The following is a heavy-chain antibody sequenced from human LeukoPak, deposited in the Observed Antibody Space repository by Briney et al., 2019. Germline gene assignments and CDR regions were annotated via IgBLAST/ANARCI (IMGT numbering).Heavy chain of an antibody. D-gene: IGHD2-21*02. CDR3: ASGYCGGACQLGGVDM. CDR1: GGSISSYY. Sequence: SETLSLTCTVSGGSISSYYWSWLRQPPGKGLEYIGYTHYSGSTNYNPSLKSRITISLDTSGNQFSLKLSSVTAADTAVYYCASGYCGGACQLGGVDMWGQGTMVTVSS. J-gene: IGHJ3*02. V-gene: IGHV4-59*01. CDR2: THYSGST.